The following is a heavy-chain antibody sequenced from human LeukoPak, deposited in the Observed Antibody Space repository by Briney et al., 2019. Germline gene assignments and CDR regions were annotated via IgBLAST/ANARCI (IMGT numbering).Heavy chain of an antibody. V-gene: IGHV1-18*01. CDR1: GYTFTSYG. CDR3: AREDEYHYEKYFQH. D-gene: IGHD3-22*01. CDR2: ISAYNGNT. J-gene: IGHJ1*01. Sequence: ASVKVSCKASGYTFTSYGISWVRQAPGQGLEWMGWISAYNGNTNYAQKLQGRVTMTTDTSTSTAYMELRSLRSDDTAVYYCAREDEYHYEKYFQHWGQGTLVTVSS.